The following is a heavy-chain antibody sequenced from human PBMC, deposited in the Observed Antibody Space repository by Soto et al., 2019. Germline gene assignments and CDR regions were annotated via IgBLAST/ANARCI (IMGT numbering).Heavy chain of an antibody. CDR1: GGTFSSYA. CDR3: ARSVSGSYYNRHQYYYFDY. D-gene: IGHD3-10*01. V-gene: IGHV1-69*13. Sequence: SVKVSCKASGGTFSSYAISWVRQAPGQGLEWMGGIIPIFGTANYAQKFQGRVTITADESTSTAYMELSSLRSEDTAVNYCARSVSGSYYNRHQYYYFDYWGQGTLVTVSS. CDR2: IIPIFGTA. J-gene: IGHJ4*02.